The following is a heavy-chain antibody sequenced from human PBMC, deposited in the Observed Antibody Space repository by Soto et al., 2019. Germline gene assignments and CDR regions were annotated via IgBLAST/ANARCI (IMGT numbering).Heavy chain of an antibody. Sequence: GASVKVSCKSSGYTFTSYDINWVRQATGQGLEWMGWMNPNSGNTRYAQKFQGRVTMTRKTSISTAYMELSSLGSEATAVYYCARIVSSWYRPFDPWGQGTLVTVSS. D-gene: IGHD6-13*01. V-gene: IGHV1-8*01. CDR2: MNPNSGNT. CDR1: GYTFTSYD. CDR3: ARIVSSWYRPFDP. J-gene: IGHJ5*02.